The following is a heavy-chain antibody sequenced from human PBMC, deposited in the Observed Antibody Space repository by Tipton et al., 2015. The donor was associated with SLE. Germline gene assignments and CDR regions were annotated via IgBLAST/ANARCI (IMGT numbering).Heavy chain of an antibody. J-gene: IGHJ6*02. CDR2: MSFGGGS. D-gene: IGHD3-3*01. CDR1: DDGSISSYY. CDR3: ASGWGGGPITLFGVPHFMDV. Sequence: TLSLTCTVPDDGSISSYYWNWIRQPPGKGLEWIGYMSFGGGSYYNPSLKSRVTISLDTSKNQVSLRLTSATAGDTAVYYCASGWGGGPITLFGVPHFMDVWGQGTTVTVSS. V-gene: IGHV4-59*01.